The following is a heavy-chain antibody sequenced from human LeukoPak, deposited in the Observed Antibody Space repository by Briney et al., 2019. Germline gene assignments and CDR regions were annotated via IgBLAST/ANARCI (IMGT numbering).Heavy chain of an antibody. CDR3: AREGQQPTIQNWFDP. CDR2: INPNSGGT. V-gene: IGHV1-2*02. Sequence: ASVKVSCKASGYTFTGYYMHWVRQAPGQGLEWMGWINPNSGGTNYAQKFQGRVTMTRDTSIGTAYMELSRLRSDDTAVYYCAREGQQPTIQNWFDPWGQGTLVTVSS. J-gene: IGHJ5*02. CDR1: GYTFTGYY. D-gene: IGHD6-13*01.